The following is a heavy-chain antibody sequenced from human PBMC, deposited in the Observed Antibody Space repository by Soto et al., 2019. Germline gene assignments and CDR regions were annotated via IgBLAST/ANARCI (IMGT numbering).Heavy chain of an antibody. CDR1: GFTFDDYG. V-gene: IGHV3-20*04. D-gene: IGHD1-26*01. CDR2: VNWNGGST. Sequence: EVQLVESGGGVLRPGGSLRLSCAASGFTFDDYGMSWARQAPRKGLEWVSGVNWNGGSTGYADSVKGRFTISRDNAKNSLYLQTNSLRAEDTAFYYCVRGASLNFDYWGQGTLVTVSS. J-gene: IGHJ4*02. CDR3: VRGASLNFDY.